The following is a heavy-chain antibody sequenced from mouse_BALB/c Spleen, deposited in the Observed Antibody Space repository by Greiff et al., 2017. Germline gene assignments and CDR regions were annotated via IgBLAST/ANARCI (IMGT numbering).Heavy chain of an antibody. J-gene: IGHJ2*01. V-gene: IGHV14-3*02. CDR3: AIDYDYDY. D-gene: IGHD2-4*01. Sequence: VQLQQSGAELVKPGASVKLSCTASGFNIKDTYMHWVKQRPEQGLEWIGRIDPANGNTKYDPKFQGKATITADTSSNTAYLQLSSLTSEDTAVYYCAIDYDYDYWGQGTTLTVSS. CDR2: IDPANGNT. CDR1: GFNIKDTY.